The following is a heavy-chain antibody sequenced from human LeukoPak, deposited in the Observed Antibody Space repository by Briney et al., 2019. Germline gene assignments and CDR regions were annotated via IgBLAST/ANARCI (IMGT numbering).Heavy chain of an antibody. CDR3: ARGSRYCSGTSCYSLDI. CDR1: GYTFTSYD. Sequence: ASVKVSCKASGYTFTSYDINWVRQATGQGLEWMGWMNPNSGNTGYAQKFQGRVTMTMNTSTSTTYMELSSLRSEDTAVYYCARGSRYCSGTSCYSLDIWGQGTMVTVSS. CDR2: MNPNSGNT. V-gene: IGHV1-8*01. D-gene: IGHD2-2*02. J-gene: IGHJ3*02.